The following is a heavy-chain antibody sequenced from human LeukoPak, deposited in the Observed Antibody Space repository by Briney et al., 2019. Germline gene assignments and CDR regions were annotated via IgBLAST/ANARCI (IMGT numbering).Heavy chain of an antibody. CDR2: ISGSGDST. D-gene: IGHD6-13*01. CDR3: AKVWGSSWSQVDY. J-gene: IGHJ4*02. V-gene: IGHV3-23*01. CDR1: GFTFSSYA. Sequence: GGSLRLSCAASGFTFSSYAMSWVRQAPGKGLEWVSGISGSGDSTYYADSVKGRFTISRDNSKNTLYLQMNDLRAEDTAVYYCAKVWGSSWSQVDYWGQGTLVTVSS.